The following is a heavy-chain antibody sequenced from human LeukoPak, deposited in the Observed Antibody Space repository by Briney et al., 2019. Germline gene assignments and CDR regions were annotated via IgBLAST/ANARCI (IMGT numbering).Heavy chain of an antibody. D-gene: IGHD1-26*01. CDR2: IYYSGST. CDR1: GGSISSGGYS. CDR3: ARDGIVGATVAFDI. V-gene: IGHV4-31*03. Sequence: SETLSLTRTVSGGSISSGGYSWSWIRQHPGKGLEWIGYIYYSGSTYYNPSLKSRVTISVDTSKNQFSLKLSSVTAADTAVYYCARDGIVGATVAFDIWGQGTMVTVSS. J-gene: IGHJ3*02.